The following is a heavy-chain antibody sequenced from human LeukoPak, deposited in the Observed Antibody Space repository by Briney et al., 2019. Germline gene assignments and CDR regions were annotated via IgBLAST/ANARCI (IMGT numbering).Heavy chain of an antibody. V-gene: IGHV3-11*01. CDR1: GFIFSDHY. J-gene: IGHJ4*02. CDR2: ITSSGRST. CDR3: TRDPDYGDPD. D-gene: IGHD2-21*01. Sequence: GGSLRLSCTASGFIFSDHYMTWMRQAPGKGLEWISYITSSGRSTDYADSVKGRFIISRDNAMNSLFLQMSSLRVDDTAVYYCTRDPDYGDPDWGQGTLVTVSS.